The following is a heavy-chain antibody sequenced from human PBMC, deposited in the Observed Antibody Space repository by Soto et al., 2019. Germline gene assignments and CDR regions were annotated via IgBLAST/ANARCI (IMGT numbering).Heavy chain of an antibody. CDR3: ARELSTVTNYGMDV. J-gene: IGHJ6*02. CDR1: GPSISSSNYY. V-gene: IGHV4-61*01. CDR2: IYYSGST. Sequence: PSETLSLTCTLSGPSISSSNYYWTWTRQPPGKELEWIAYIYYSGSTNYNPSLKSRVTISVDTSKNQFSLKLGSVTAADTAVYYCARELSTVTNYGMDVWGQGTTVT. D-gene: IGHD4-17*01.